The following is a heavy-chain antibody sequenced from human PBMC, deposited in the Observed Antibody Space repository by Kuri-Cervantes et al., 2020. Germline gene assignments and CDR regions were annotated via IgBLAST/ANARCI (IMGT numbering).Heavy chain of an antibody. CDR1: GESFSVYY. D-gene: IGHD3-10*01. Sequence: SETLSLTCAVYGESFSVYYWSWVRQPPGKGLQWIGEINHSGNTNYNPSPKSRVTLSLDTSQNHFSLKLTSVTAADTAVYYCTRGRIGTVRGVSPPFDPWGQGSLVTVSS. CDR3: TRGRIGTVRGVSPPFDP. V-gene: IGHV4-34*01. J-gene: IGHJ5*02. CDR2: INHSGNT.